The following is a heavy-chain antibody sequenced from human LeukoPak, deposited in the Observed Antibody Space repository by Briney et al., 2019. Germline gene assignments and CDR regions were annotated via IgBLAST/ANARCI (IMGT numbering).Heavy chain of an antibody. CDR2: ISGSGGGT. CDR1: GSTFSSYA. CDR3: VKINRFTSGPGYFDQ. V-gene: IGHV3-23*01. Sequence: QPGGSLRLSCAASGSTFSSYAMSWVRQAPGKGLEWVSAISGSGGGTYYADSVKGRFTISRDNSKKTVYLQMDSLRPEDTATYYCVKINRFTSGPGYFDQWGQGTLVTVSS. D-gene: IGHD6-19*01. J-gene: IGHJ4*02.